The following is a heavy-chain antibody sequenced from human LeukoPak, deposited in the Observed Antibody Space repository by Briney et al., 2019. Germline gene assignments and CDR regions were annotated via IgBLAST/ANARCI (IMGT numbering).Heavy chain of an antibody. J-gene: IGHJ4*02. V-gene: IGHV4-59*01. CDR2: IYYSGST. Sequence: SETLSLTCTVSGGSISSYYWSWIRQPPGKGLEWIGYIYYSGSTNYNPSPKSRVTISVDTSKNQFSLKLSSVTAADTAVYYCARVRYDFWSGYYSYYFDYWGQGTLVTVSS. CDR1: GGSISSYY. D-gene: IGHD3-3*01. CDR3: ARVRYDFWSGYYSYYFDY.